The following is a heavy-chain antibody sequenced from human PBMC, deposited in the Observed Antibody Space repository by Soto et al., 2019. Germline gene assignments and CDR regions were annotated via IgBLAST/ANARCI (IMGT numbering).Heavy chain of an antibody. Sequence: GESLKISCQGSGYSFPDYWIGWVRQTPGKGLEWMGIIYPGDSDTRYSPSFQGQVTISADKSVSTAFLQWSSLKASDTAIYYCARHNTVMGGLNYYYGLDVWGRGTTVTVSS. J-gene: IGHJ6*02. CDR1: GYSFPDYW. CDR3: ARHNTVMGGLNYYYGLDV. CDR2: IYPGDSDT. D-gene: IGHD5-18*01. V-gene: IGHV5-51*01.